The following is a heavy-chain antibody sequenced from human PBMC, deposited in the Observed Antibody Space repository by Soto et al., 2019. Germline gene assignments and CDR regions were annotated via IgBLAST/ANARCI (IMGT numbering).Heavy chain of an antibody. V-gene: IGHV4-31*03. J-gene: IGHJ4*02. D-gene: IGHD3-9*01. CDR1: GGSISSGGYY. CDR3: ARQPGYYDILTGYSTYYFDY. Sequence: SETLSLTCNVSGGSISSGGYYWTWIRQHPGKGLEWIGNIHHSGSTFYNPSLKSRVSISVDTSKNQFSLKLSSVTAADTAVYYCARQPGYYDILTGYSTYYFDYWGQGTPVT. CDR2: IHHSGST.